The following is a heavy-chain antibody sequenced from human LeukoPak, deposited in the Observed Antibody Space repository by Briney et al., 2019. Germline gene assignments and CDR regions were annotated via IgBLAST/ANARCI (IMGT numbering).Heavy chain of an antibody. V-gene: IGHV4-4*07. J-gene: IGHJ4*02. CDR2: IHSSGNT. CDR1: GFSISTYY. Sequence: SETLSLTCTVSGFSISTYYWSWFRQPAGKGLKWIGRIHSSGNTNYNPSLQSRVSLSIDTSQNQFSLRLTSLTAADTAVYFCARDVGKAYWGQGLLAIVSS. D-gene: IGHD4-23*01. CDR3: ARDVGKAY.